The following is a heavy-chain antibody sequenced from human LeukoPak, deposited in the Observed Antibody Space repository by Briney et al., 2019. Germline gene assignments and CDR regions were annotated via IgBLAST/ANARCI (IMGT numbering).Heavy chain of an antibody. Sequence: PGGSLRLSCAASGFAFSNAWMSWVRQAPGKGLEWVGRIKTKTAGGAIDYAAPVKGRFTISRDDSKNMLYLQMNSLKTEDTAVYFCTTDYYDSSGYVFWGQGTLVTVSS. J-gene: IGHJ4*02. CDR3: TTDYYDSSGYVF. CDR1: GFAFSNAW. CDR2: IKTKTAGGAI. D-gene: IGHD3-22*01. V-gene: IGHV3-15*07.